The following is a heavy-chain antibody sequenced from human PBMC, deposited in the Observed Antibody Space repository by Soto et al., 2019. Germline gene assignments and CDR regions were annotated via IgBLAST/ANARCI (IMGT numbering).Heavy chain of an antibody. J-gene: IGHJ6*02. CDR2: ISYDGSNK. V-gene: IGHV3-30*03. CDR3: SRGYYYYGMDV. CDR1: GFTFSSYG. Sequence: PGGSLRLSCAASGFTFSSYGMHWVRQAPGKGLEWVAVISYDGSNKYYADSVKGRFTISRDNSKNTLYLQMNSLRAEDTAVYYCSRGYYYYGMDVWGQGTTVTV.